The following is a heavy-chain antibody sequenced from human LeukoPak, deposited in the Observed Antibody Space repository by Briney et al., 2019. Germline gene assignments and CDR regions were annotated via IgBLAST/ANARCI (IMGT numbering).Heavy chain of an antibody. D-gene: IGHD2-8*02. J-gene: IGHJ4*02. V-gene: IGHV3-21*05. CDR2: INPSSTFI. CDR3: ASYLYWWSDLGY. CDR1: GFTFSSYS. Sequence: PGGSLRLSCAASGFTFSSYSMNWVRQAPGKGLEWVSYINPSSTFIYYADSVRGRFTISRDNAKNSLYLQMNSLRVEDTAVYYCASYLYWWSDLGYWGQGTLVTVSS.